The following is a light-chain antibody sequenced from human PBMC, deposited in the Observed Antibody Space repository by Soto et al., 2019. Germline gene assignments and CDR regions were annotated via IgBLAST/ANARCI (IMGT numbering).Light chain of an antibody. J-gene: IGKJ1*01. CDR3: QQYNSYST. CDR2: KAS. CDR1: QSISSW. Sequence: DIQMTQSPSTLSASVGDSVTITCRASQSISSWLAWYQQKPGKXPXXLIYKASSLESGVPSRFTVIGSGTEFTLPLSSLQPDDFATYDCQQYNSYSTFGQGTKVDIK. V-gene: IGKV1-5*03.